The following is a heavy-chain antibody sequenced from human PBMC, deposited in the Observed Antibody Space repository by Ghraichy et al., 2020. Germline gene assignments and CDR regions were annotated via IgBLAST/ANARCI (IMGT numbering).Heavy chain of an antibody. CDR1: GFTFSSYA. J-gene: IGHJ4*02. CDR2: ISGSGGST. CDR3: AKASESAVAGYYFDY. D-gene: IGHD6-19*01. Sequence: GGSLRLSCAASGFTFSSYAMSWVRQAPGKGLEWVSAISGSGGSTYYADSVKGRFTISRDNSKNTLYLQMNSLRAEDTAVYYCAKASESAVAGYYFDYWGQGTLVTVSS. V-gene: IGHV3-23*01.